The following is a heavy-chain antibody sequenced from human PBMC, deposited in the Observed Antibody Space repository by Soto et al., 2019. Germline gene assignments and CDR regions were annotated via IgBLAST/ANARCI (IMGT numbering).Heavy chain of an antibody. CDR3: ARGITMTLAVQEDAPGKYYFDS. Sequence: QVQLQQWGAGLLKPSETLSLSCAVYGGSFSGYFWTWIRQPPGKGLEWIGEINHSGGTNQSPSLKSRVSISVDTSKNQFSLKLRSVTAADTAVYYCARGITMTLAVQEDAPGKYYFDSWGQGTLVTVSS. CDR2: INHSGGT. V-gene: IGHV4-34*01. CDR1: GGSFSGYF. D-gene: IGHD3-22*01. J-gene: IGHJ4*02.